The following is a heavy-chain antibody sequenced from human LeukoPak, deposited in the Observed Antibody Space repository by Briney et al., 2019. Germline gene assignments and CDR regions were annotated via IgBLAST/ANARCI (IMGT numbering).Heavy chain of an antibody. CDR1: GGSISSYY. CDR2: IYYTGST. J-gene: IGHJ5*02. CDR3: ARGGNYWPQWWFDP. Sequence: SETLSLTCTVSGGSISSYYWSWIRQPPGKGLEWIGYIYYTGSTSYNPSLKSRVTMSLEASKNQFSLELNSVTPADTAVYYCARGGNYWPQWWFDPWGRGTLVSVSS. D-gene: IGHD1-26*01. V-gene: IGHV4-59*01.